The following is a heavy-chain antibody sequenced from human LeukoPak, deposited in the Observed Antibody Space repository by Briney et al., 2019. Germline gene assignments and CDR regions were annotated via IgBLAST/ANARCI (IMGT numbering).Heavy chain of an antibody. J-gene: IGHJ4*02. Sequence: SVPLSLTCPASGSSISSYYRSWIRQPPAQGMEWIGDIYYSGSTNYNPSLKSRVTISVVTSKNQFSLKLCSVTAADAAVDYCARVSIAAAGTGNFDYWGQGTLVTVSS. D-gene: IGHD6-13*01. V-gene: IGHV4-59*01. CDR3: ARVSIAAAGTGNFDY. CDR1: GSSISSYY. CDR2: IYYSGST.